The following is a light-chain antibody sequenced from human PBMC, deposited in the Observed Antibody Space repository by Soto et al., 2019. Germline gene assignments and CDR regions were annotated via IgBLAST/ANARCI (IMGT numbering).Light chain of an antibody. Sequence: EIELTQSPGTLSSSPGERATLSCRASQRINSNFLAWYQQIPGLAPRLLIYGASRRATGIPDRFSGSGSGTDFTLTISRLEPEECAFYYCQQYDTYPTFGQGTKVEIK. CDR1: QRINSNF. J-gene: IGKJ1*01. CDR2: GAS. V-gene: IGKV3-20*01. CDR3: QQYDTYPT.